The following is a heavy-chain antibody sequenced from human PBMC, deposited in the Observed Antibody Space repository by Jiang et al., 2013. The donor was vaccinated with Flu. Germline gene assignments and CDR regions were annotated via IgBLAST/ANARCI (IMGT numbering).Heavy chain of an antibody. V-gene: IGHV3-23*01. CDR2: IGGAGGTTT. Sequence: QLLESGGGLVQPGGSLRLLCEASGFTFSAYAMSWIRQAPGKGLEWVSTIGGAGGTTTYYADSVKGRFTISRDDSKNTFFLQMNSLRVEDTAIYYCSKGAKWYGELSHDYWGQGTLVTVSS. CDR1: GFTFSAYA. J-gene: IGHJ4*02. CDR3: SKGAKWYGELSHDY. D-gene: IGHD3-10*01.